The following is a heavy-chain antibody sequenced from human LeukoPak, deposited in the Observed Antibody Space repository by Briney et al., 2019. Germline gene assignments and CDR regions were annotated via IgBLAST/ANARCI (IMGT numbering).Heavy chain of an antibody. CDR3: ARSGTAAGKRDY. CDR2: VYYSGST. J-gene: IGHJ4*02. V-gene: IGHV4-59*01. Sequence: SETLSLTCTVSGGSLYSYYWSWIRQPPGKGLEWIGYVYYSGSTNYNPSLKSRVTISVDTSKNQFSLKLNSVNAADTAVYYCARSGTAAGKRDYWGQGTLVTVSS. CDR1: GGSLYSYY. D-gene: IGHD6-13*01.